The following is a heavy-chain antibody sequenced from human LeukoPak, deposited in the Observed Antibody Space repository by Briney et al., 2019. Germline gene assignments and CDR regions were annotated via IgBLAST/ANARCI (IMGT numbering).Heavy chain of an antibody. CDR1: GGSISSGGYY. CDR3: ASSQLVQGGFFDY. CDR2: IYHSGST. J-gene: IGHJ4*02. V-gene: IGHV4-30-2*01. D-gene: IGHD6-6*01. Sequence: SETLSLTCTVSGGSISSGGYYWSWIRQPPGKGLEWIGYIYHSGSTYYNPSLKSRVTISVDRSKNQFSLKLSSVTAADTAVYYCASSQLVQGGFFDYWGQGTLVTVSS.